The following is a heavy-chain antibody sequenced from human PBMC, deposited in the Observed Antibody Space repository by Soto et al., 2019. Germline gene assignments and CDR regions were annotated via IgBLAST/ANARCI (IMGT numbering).Heavy chain of an antibody. CDR3: ARDLILVPAAMSPYYYYGMDV. J-gene: IGHJ6*02. V-gene: IGHV3-30*03. CDR1: GFTFSSYG. Sequence: QVQLVESGGGVVQPGRSLRLSCAASGFTFSSYGMHWVRQAPGKGLEWVAVISYDGSNKYYADSVKGRFTISRDNSKNTLYLQMNSLRAEDTAVYYCARDLILVPAAMSPYYYYGMDVWGQGTTVTVSS. CDR2: ISYDGSNK. D-gene: IGHD2-2*01.